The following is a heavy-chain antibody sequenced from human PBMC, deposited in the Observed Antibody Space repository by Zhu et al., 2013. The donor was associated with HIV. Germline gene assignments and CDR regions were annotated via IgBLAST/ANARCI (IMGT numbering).Heavy chain of an antibody. CDR1: GFTFSSYA. V-gene: IGHV3-23*01. CDR3: AKESAVWLPTPGDILTGSGRFDY. Sequence: EVQLLESGGGLVQPGGSLRLSCAASGFTFSSYAMSWVRQAPGKGLEWVSAISGSGGSTYYADSVKGRFTISRDNSKNTLYLQMNSLRAEDTAVYYCAKESAVWLPTPGDILTGSGRFDYWGQGTLVTVSS. J-gene: IGHJ4*02. CDR2: ISGSGGST. D-gene: IGHD3-9*01.